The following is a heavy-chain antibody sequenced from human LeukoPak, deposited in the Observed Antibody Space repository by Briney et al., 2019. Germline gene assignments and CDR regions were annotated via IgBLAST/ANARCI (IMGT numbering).Heavy chain of an antibody. D-gene: IGHD3-3*02. CDR2: INPNSGGT. Sequence: ASVRVSSKASGYTFTGNYVHWLRQAPGQGLTWMGWINPNSGGTDYAQQYQGRVTLTRDTSISTVYMELSSLTSDDSAVYYCARAFFNSGFDYWGQGTLVTVSS. J-gene: IGHJ4*02. CDR3: ARAFFNSGFDY. CDR1: GYTFTGNY. V-gene: IGHV1-2*02.